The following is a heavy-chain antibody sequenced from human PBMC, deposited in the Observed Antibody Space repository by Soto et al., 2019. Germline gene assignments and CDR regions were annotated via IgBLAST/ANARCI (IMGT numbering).Heavy chain of an antibody. D-gene: IGHD3-9*01. J-gene: IGHJ6*02. Sequence: GSLRLSCAASGFTFSSYSMNWVRQAPGKGLEWVSSISSSSSYIYYADSVKGRFTISRDNAKNSLYLQMNSLRAEDTAVYYCARDVTSYDILTGPHRRDVWGQGTTVTVSS. CDR2: ISSSSSYI. CDR1: GFTFSSYS. CDR3: ARDVTSYDILTGPHRRDV. V-gene: IGHV3-21*01.